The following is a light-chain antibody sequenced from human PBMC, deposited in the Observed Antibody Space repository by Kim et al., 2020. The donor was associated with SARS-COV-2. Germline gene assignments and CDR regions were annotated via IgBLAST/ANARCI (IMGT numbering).Light chain of an antibody. CDR3: QSYDSSNQV. V-gene: IGLV6-57*01. CDR1: SGSIASNY. J-gene: IGLJ3*02. CDR2: EDN. Sequence: NFMLTQPHSVSESPGKTVTISCTRSSGSIASNYVQRYQQRPGSSPTTVIYEDNQRPSGVPDRFSGSIDSSSNSASLTIPGLKTEDEADYYCQSYDSSNQVFGGGTKLTVL.